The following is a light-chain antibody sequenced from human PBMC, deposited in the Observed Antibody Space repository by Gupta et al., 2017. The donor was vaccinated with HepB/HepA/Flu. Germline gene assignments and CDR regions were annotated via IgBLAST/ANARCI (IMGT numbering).Light chain of an antibody. J-gene: IGLJ1*01. CDR1: SSNIGSNT. Sequence: QSVLTQPPSASGTPGPRVTIACSGSSSNIGSNTVNWYQQLPGTAPNLLIYSNNQRPSGVPDRFSGSKSGTSASLAISGLQSEDEADYYCAAWEDSLNGHVFGTGTKVTVL. V-gene: IGLV1-44*01. CDR3: AAWEDSLNGHV. CDR2: SNN.